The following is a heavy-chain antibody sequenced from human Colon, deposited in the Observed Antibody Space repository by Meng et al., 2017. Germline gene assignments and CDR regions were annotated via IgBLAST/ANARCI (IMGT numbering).Heavy chain of an antibody. J-gene: IGHJ4*02. V-gene: IGHV3-33*01. D-gene: IGHD2-21*02. CDR2: IWYDGSRR. CDR3: ARDSGVVTPILDY. CDR1: GYRFSGYG. Sequence: GESLKISCEATGYRFSGYGMHWVRRAPGKGLEWVAVIWYDGSRRYYGDSVKGRFTISRDDSRDTLYLQMNSLRAEDTAVYYCARDSGVVTPILDYWGQGTLVSLL.